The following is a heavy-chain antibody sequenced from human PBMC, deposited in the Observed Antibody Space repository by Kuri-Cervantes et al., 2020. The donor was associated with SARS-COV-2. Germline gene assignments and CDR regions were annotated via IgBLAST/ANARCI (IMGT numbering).Heavy chain of an antibody. V-gene: IGHV1-18*01. Sequence: SVKVSCKASGYTFTSYGISWVRQAPGQGLEWMGWISAYNGNTNYAQKLQGRVTMTTDTSTSTAYMELRSLRSDDTAVYYCARGGVYDIWTAYYYYGMDVWGQGTTVTVSS. CDR2: ISAYNGNT. D-gene: IGHD3-9*01. J-gene: IGHJ6*02. CDR1: GYTFTSYG. CDR3: ARGGVYDIWTAYYYYGMDV.